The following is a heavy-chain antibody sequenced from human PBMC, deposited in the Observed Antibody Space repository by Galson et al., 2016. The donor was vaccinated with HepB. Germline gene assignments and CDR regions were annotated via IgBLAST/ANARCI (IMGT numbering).Heavy chain of an antibody. Sequence: CAISGDSVSSNSAAWNWIRQSPSRGLEWLGRTYYRSKWYYGYAVSVKSRITINADTSKNQFSLQLNSVTPEDSAVYHCARDGPSSSWHLDYWGQGTLVTVSS. CDR1: GDSVSSNSAA. V-gene: IGHV6-1*01. J-gene: IGHJ4*02. D-gene: IGHD6-13*01. CDR2: TYYRSKWYY. CDR3: ARDGPSSSWHLDY.